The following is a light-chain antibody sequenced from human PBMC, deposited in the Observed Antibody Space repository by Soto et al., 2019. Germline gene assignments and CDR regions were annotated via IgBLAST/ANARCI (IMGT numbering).Light chain of an antibody. CDR2: DVS. CDR3: HQYNVWPAN. J-gene: IGKJ5*01. V-gene: IGKV3-15*01. Sequence: EKVMTQSPATLSVSPGERATLSCRASQSVNNNLAWYQQIPGRAPRLLIYDVSTRATGIPARFSGSGSETEFTLTISSLQSEDFGIYFCHQYNVWPANFGQGTRLEIK. CDR1: QSVNNN.